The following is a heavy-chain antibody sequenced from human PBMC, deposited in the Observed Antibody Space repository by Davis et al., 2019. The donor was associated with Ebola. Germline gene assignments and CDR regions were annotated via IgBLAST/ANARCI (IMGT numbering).Heavy chain of an antibody. CDR3: ARGGGMIDYGDSFDY. CDR1: GFTFSSYG. Sequence: PGGSLRLFCAASGFTFSSYGMHWVRQAPGKGLEWVAVIWYDGSNKYYADSVKGRFTISRDNSKNTLYLQMNSLRAEDTAVYYCARGGGMIDYGDSFDYWGQGTLVTVSS. CDR2: IWYDGSNK. J-gene: IGHJ4*02. V-gene: IGHV3-33*01. D-gene: IGHD4-17*01.